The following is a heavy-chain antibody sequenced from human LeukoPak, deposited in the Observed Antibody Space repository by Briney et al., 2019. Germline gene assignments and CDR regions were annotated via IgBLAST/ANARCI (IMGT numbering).Heavy chain of an antibody. CDR1: GFTFNNYA. V-gene: IGHV3-23*01. J-gene: IGHJ4*02. Sequence: QAGGSLRLSCVGSGFTFNNYAMSWVRQAPGKGLEWVSVISGNGGSIVYADSVKGRFTISRDNSKNTLFLQMNSLRAEDTAVYYCAKDGRATITFDWCGQGTLVTVSS. CDR3: AKDGRATITFDW. CDR2: ISGNGGSI. D-gene: IGHD5-24*01.